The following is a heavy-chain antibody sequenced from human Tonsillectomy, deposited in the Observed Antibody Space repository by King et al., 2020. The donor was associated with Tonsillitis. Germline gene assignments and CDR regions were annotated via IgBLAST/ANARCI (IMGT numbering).Heavy chain of an antibody. D-gene: IGHD3-16*01. J-gene: IGHJ4*02. CDR1: GFTFSTYS. CDR2: IYREGRTS. V-gene: IGHV3-23*03. CDR3: AKDLTPGVIGGLFAY. Sequence: VKLVESGGGLVQPGGSRRLSCAASGFTFSTYSMSWVRQAPAKGPEWVALIYREGRTSFYADSVKGRFAISRDNSTNTLYLQMSSLTADDTAVYYCAKDLTPGVIGGLFAYWGEGAPVIVSS.